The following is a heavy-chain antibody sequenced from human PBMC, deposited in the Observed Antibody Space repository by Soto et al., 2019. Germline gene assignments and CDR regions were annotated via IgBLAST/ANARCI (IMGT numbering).Heavy chain of an antibody. D-gene: IGHD3-16*02. CDR1: GGSISSSSYY. CDR3: ARRDLDYIWGSYPSFDP. J-gene: IGHJ5*02. Sequence: ASETLSLTCTVSGGSISSSSYYWGWIRQPPGKGLEWIGSIYYSGSTYYNPSLKSRVTISVDTSKNQFSLKLSSVTAADTAVYYCARRDLDYIWGSYPSFDPWGQGTLVTVSS. V-gene: IGHV4-39*01. CDR2: IYYSGST.